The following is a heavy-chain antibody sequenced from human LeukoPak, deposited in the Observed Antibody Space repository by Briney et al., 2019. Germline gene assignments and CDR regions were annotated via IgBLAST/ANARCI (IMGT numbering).Heavy chain of an antibody. V-gene: IGHV2-5*02. CDR1: GFSLSTSGVG. Sequence: SGPTLVKPTQTLTLNCTFSGFSLSTSGVGVGWIRQPPGKALEWLALIYWDDDKRYSPSLKSRLTITKDTSKNQVVLTMTNMDPMDADTYECAHSRVITTESRNWFDPWGQGTLVTVSS. D-gene: IGHD3-22*01. CDR3: AHSRVITTESRNWFDP. CDR2: IYWDDDK. J-gene: IGHJ5*02.